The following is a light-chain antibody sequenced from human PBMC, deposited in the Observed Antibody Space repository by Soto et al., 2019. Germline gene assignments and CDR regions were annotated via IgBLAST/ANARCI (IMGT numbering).Light chain of an antibody. V-gene: IGLV1-44*01. CDR2: SNN. CDR1: SSNIGSNT. J-gene: IGLJ2*01. Sequence: QSVLTQPPSASGTPGQRVTISCSGSSSNIGSNTVNWYQQLPGTAPKHLIYSNNQRPSGVPDRFSGSKSGTSASLAISGPQSEDEADYYCAAWDDSLNVVFGGGTKLTVL. CDR3: AAWDDSLNVV.